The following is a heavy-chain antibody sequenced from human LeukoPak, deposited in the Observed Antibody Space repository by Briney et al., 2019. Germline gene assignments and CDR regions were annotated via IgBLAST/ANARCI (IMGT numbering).Heavy chain of an antibody. V-gene: IGHV1-24*01. CDR1: GYMFSELS. CDR2: FDPGDGET. J-gene: IGHJ6*02. CDR3: ATEKNCSSTDCSAGMDV. Sequence: ASVKVSCKVSGYMFSELSMHWVRQAPGKGLEWMGSFDPGDGETIYAQKFQGRVTMTEDTSTDTAYMELSSLRSEDTAVYYCATEKNCSSTDCSAGMDVWGQGTTVTVSS. D-gene: IGHD2-2*01.